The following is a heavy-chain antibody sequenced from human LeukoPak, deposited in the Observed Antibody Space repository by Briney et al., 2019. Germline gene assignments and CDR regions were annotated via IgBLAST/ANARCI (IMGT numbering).Heavy chain of an antibody. CDR3: ARGGGSNFDY. CDR1: GFNVSSYW. V-gene: IGHV3-74*01. Sequence: GRSLRLSCATTGFNVSSYWMHWVRQAPGKGLVWASRINSDGSSTSYADSVKGRFTISRDNAKNTLYLQMNSLRAEDTAVYYCARGGGSNFDYWGQGTLVTVSS. D-gene: IGHD3-16*01. J-gene: IGHJ4*02. CDR2: INSDGSST.